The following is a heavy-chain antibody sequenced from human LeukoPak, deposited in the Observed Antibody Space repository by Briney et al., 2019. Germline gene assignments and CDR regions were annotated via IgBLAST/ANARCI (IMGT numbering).Heavy chain of an antibody. CDR2: IYYSGST. J-gene: IGHJ4*02. CDR3: ARGNYYGSGSYVY. Sequence: PSETLSLTCTVSGGSISNYYWSWIRQPPRKGLEWIGYIYYSGSTNYNPSLKSRVTMSVDTSKNQFSLKLSSVTAADTAVYYCARGNYYGSGSYVYWGQGTLVTVSS. V-gene: IGHV4-59*12. CDR1: GGSISNYY. D-gene: IGHD3-10*01.